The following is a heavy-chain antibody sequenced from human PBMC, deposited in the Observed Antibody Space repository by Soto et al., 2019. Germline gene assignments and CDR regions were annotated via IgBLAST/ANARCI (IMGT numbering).Heavy chain of an antibody. D-gene: IGHD6-6*01. CDR1: GGSISSGDYY. J-gene: IGHJ4*02. Sequence: QVQLQESGPGLVKPSQTLSLTCTVSGGSISSGDYYWSWIRQPPGKGLEWIGYIYYSGSTYYNPSLKSQVTISVATAKNQFSLTLSSVTAADTAVYYCAVSIGARYFDYWGQGTLVTVSS. CDR3: AVSIGARYFDY. V-gene: IGHV4-30-4*01. CDR2: IYYSGST.